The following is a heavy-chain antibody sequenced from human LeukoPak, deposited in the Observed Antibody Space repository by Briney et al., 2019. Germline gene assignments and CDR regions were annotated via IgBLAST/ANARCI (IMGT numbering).Heavy chain of an antibody. J-gene: IGHJ4*02. D-gene: IGHD2-15*01. Sequence: GGSLGLSCAASGFTFTTYSMTWVRQAPGRGLEWVARIKPDGSDIHYVGSVKGRFTISRDNAKNSLYLQMNSLRAEDTAVYYCAREWWYLDYWGQGTLVTVSS. CDR2: IKPDGSDI. V-gene: IGHV3-7*05. CDR3: AREWWYLDY. CDR1: GFTFTTYS.